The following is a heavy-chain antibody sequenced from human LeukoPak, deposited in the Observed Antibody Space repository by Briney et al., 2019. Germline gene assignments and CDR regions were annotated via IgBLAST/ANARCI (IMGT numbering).Heavy chain of an antibody. CDR1: GGSFSGYY. Sequence: PSETLSLTCAVYGGSFSGYYWSWIRQPPGKRLEWIGEINHSGSTNYNPSLKSRVTISVDTSKNQFSLKLSSVTAADTAVYYCARTGYYDSSGLPKYWGQGTLVTVSS. CDR3: ARTGYYDSSGLPKY. V-gene: IGHV4-34*01. J-gene: IGHJ4*02. CDR2: INHSGST. D-gene: IGHD3-22*01.